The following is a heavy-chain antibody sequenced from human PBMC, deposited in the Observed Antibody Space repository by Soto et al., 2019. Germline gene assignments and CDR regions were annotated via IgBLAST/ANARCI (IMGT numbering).Heavy chain of an antibody. CDR3: AHRHDCGLIDS. V-gene: IGHV2-5*02. D-gene: IGHD2-21*02. CDR2: VYGDGNK. CDR1: GFSLTTSGVD. J-gene: IGHJ4*02. Sequence: QITLKESGPTLVRPTQTLTLTCTFSGFSLTTSGVDVGWFSQPPGKALEWLALVYGDGNKLYSPSLKTRLTVIKDTSKNQVVLTMTKMDPVDTATYYCAHRHDCGLIDSWGPGTLVTVSS.